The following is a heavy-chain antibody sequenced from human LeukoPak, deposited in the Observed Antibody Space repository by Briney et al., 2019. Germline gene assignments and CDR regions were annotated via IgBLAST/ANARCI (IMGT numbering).Heavy chain of an antibody. V-gene: IGHV4-39*07. CDR3: ATARPGATNAWYFDY. Sequence: SETLSLTCTVSGGSISSSSYYWGWIRQPPGKGLEWIGSIYYSGSTYYNPSLKSRVTISVDTSKNQSSLKLSSVTAADTAVYYCATARPGATNAWYFDYWGQGTLVTVSS. J-gene: IGHJ4*02. CDR1: GGSISSSSYY. CDR2: IYYSGST. D-gene: IGHD1-26*01.